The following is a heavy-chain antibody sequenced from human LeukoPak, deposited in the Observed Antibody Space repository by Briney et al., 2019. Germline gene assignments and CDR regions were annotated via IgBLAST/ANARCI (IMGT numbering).Heavy chain of an antibody. V-gene: IGHV4-59*08. CDR3: ARQGPYYDFWSGLGYYYGMDV. CDR2: IYYSGST. D-gene: IGHD3-3*01. CDR1: GGSISSYY. Sequence: SETLSLTCTVSGGSISSYYWSWIRQPPGKGLEWIGYIYYSGSTNYNPSLKSRVTISVDTSKNQFSLKLSSVTAADTAVYYCARQGPYYDFWSGLGYYYGMDVWGQGTTVTVSS. J-gene: IGHJ6*02.